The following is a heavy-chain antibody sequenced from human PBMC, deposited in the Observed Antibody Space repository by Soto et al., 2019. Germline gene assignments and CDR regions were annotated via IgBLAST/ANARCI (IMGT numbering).Heavy chain of an antibody. D-gene: IGHD2-2*01. CDR2: IYYSGST. V-gene: IGHV4-31*03. Sequence: QVQLQESGPGLVKPSQTLSLTCTVSGGSISSGGYYWSWIRQHPGKGREGIGYIYYSGSTYYNPSLKSRVTISVDTSKNQFSLKLSSVTAADTAVYYCAMYILVVPAAMGTFDPWGQGTLVTVSS. CDR1: GGSISSGGYY. CDR3: AMYILVVPAAMGTFDP. J-gene: IGHJ5*02.